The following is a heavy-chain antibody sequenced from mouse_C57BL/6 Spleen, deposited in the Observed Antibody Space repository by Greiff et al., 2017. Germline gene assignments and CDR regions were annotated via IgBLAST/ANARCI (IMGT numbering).Heavy chain of an antibody. CDR3: AREGYDYDGYWYFDV. CDR2: ISDGGSYT. Sequence: EVKLVESGGGLVKPGGSLKLSCAASGFTFSSYAMSWVRQTPEKRLEWVATISDGGSYTYYPDNVKGRFTISRNNAKNNLYLQMSHLKSEDTAMYYCAREGYDYDGYWYFDVWGTGTTVTVSS. CDR1: GFTFSSYA. J-gene: IGHJ1*03. V-gene: IGHV5-4*01. D-gene: IGHD2-4*01.